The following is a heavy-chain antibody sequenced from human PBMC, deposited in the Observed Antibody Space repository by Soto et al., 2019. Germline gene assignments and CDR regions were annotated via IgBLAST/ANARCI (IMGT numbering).Heavy chain of an antibody. V-gene: IGHV3-30*18. J-gene: IGHJ4*02. Sequence: GGSLRLSCAASGFTLSSYGMHWVRQAPGKGLEWVAVISYDGSNKYYADSVKGRFTISRDNSKNTLYLQMNSLRAEDTAVYYCAKESSGCSFDYWGQGTLVTVSS. D-gene: IGHD6-19*01. CDR2: ISYDGSNK. CDR1: GFTLSSYG. CDR3: AKESSGCSFDY.